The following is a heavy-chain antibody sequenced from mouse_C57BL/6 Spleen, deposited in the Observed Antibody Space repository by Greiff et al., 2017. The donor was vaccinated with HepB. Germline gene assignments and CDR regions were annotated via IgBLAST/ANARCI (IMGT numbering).Heavy chain of an antibody. D-gene: IGHD1-1*01. CDR2: ISSGGDYI. CDR1: GFTFSSYA. CDR3: TSSTVDYAMDY. V-gene: IGHV5-9-1*02. J-gene: IGHJ4*01. Sequence: EVKLVESGEGLVKPGGSLKLSCAASGFTFSSYAMSWVRQTPEKRLEWVAYISSGGDYIYYADIVKGRFTISRDNARNTLYLQMSSLKSEDTAMYYCTSSTVDYAMDYWGQGTSVTVSS.